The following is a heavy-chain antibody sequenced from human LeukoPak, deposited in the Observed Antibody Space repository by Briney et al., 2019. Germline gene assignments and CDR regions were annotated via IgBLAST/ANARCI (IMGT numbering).Heavy chain of an antibody. CDR1: GGSFSGYY. CDR2: INHSGST. V-gene: IGHV4-34*01. Sequence: SETLSLTCAVYGGSFSGYYWSWIRQPPGKGLEWIGEINHSGSTNYNPSLKSRVTISVDTSKNQFSLKLSSVTAADTAVYYCARRLLLRGSGSYYRPDYFDYWGQGTLVTVSS. D-gene: IGHD3-10*01. CDR3: ARRLLLRGSGSYYRPDYFDY. J-gene: IGHJ4*02.